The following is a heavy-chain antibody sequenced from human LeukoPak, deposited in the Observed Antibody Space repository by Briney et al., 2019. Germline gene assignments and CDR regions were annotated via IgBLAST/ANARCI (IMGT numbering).Heavy chain of an antibody. D-gene: IGHD6-19*01. Sequence: SETLSLTCTVSGGSISSYYWSWIRQPAGKGLEWSGRIYTSGSTNYNPSLKSRVTMSVDTSKNQFSLKLSSVTAADTAVYYCAREEQWLTPFDYWGQGTLVTVSS. V-gene: IGHV4-4*07. CDR2: IYTSGST. CDR1: GGSISSYY. CDR3: AREEQWLTPFDY. J-gene: IGHJ4*02.